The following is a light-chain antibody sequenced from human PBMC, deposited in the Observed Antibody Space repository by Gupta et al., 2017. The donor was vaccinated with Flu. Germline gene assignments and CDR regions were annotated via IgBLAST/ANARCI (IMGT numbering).Light chain of an antibody. Sequence: QSVLTQPPSVSAAPGQKVTFSSSGSSSNIGINYVSWYLQLPGKAPKLLIYNNDQRPSEIPDRFSGSKSGTSATLGITGLQTGDEADYYCGTWDNSLSAVVFGGGTKLAVL. CDR3: GTWDNSLSAVV. CDR2: NND. V-gene: IGLV1-51*01. J-gene: IGLJ2*01. CDR1: SSNIGINY.